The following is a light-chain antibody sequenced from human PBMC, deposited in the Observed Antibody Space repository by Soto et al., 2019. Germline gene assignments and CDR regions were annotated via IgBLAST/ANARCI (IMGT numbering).Light chain of an antibody. V-gene: IGKV1-39*01. CDR1: QSMSTY. CDR3: QQRYNTPLT. J-gene: IGKJ4*01. CDR2: GAS. Sequence: DIQMTQSPSSLSASVGDRVTITCRASQSMSTYLNWFQQKPGKAPKVLIYGASSLQSGVPSRFSGSGSGTAFTLTISSLQPEDSATYYCQQRYNTPLTFGGGTKVEIK.